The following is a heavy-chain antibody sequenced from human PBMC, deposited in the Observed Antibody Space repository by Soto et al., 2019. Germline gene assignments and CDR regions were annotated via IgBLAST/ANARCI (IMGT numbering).Heavy chain of an antibody. D-gene: IGHD4-17*01. J-gene: IGHJ4*02. Sequence: QVQLMESGGGVVQSGRSLRLSGAVSGFTFSSFVMHWVRQAPGKGLEWVAMISYDGSNKNYADSVKGRFTIFRDNSKNTLYLQMNSLRAEDTAKYFCARDVMTSVTEDYWGQGTLVTVSS. V-gene: IGHV3-30-3*01. CDR1: GFTFSSFV. CDR3: ARDVMTSVTEDY. CDR2: ISYDGSNK.